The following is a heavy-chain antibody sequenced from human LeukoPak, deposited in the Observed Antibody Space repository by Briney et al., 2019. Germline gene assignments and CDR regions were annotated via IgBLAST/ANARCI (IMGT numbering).Heavy chain of an antibody. CDR1: GGSLTTYA. J-gene: IGHJ3*02. CDR2: IYYSGST. CDR3: AREYYDNRGDAFDI. D-gene: IGHD3-22*01. V-gene: IGHV4-59*01. Sequence: PLETLSLTCTVSGGSLTTYAWSWVRQSPGKGLEWIGYIYYSGSTNYNPSLTSRVTISVDTSKSQFSLKLSSVTAADTAVYYCAREYYDNRGDAFDIWGQGTMVTVSS.